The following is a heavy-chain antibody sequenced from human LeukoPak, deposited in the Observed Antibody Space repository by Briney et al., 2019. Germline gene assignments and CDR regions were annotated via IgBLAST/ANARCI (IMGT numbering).Heavy chain of an antibody. CDR1: GGSISSHY. J-gene: IGHJ4*02. Sequence: SETLSLTCTVSGGSISSHYRSWIRQPPGKGLEWIGYIYYSGSTNYNPSLKSRVTISVDTSKNQFSLKLSSVTAADTAVYYCARVASVEMAIDYWGQGTLVTVSS. D-gene: IGHD5-24*01. CDR3: ARVASVEMAIDY. CDR2: IYYSGST. V-gene: IGHV4-59*11.